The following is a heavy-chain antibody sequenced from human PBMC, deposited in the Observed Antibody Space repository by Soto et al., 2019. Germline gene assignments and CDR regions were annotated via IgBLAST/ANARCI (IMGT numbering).Heavy chain of an antibody. CDR2: TYYRSKWYN. Sequence: PSQTLSLTCAISGDSVSSNSAAWNWIRQSPSRGLEWLGRTYYRSKWYNDYAVSVKSRITINPDTSKNQFSLQLNSVTPEDTAVYYCARGYTLPPREYSSRSYYYCYGMDVWGQGTTVTVSS. V-gene: IGHV6-1*01. J-gene: IGHJ6*02. CDR3: ARGYTLPPREYSSRSYYYCYGMDV. CDR1: GDSVSSNSAA. D-gene: IGHD6-19*01.